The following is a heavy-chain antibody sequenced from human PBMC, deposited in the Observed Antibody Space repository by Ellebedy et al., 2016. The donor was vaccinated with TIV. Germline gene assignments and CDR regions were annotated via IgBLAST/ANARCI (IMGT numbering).Heavy chain of an antibody. CDR1: GFSFTSYW. Sequence: GGSLRLSCAASGFSFTSYWMSWVRQAPGKGLEWVSNINQDGSGKYYVDSVKGRFTISRDNAKNSLFLQMNRLRAEDTAVYYCATDGSYGDYRSPAHAFVTWGQGTMVTVSS. V-gene: IGHV3-7*01. D-gene: IGHD4-17*01. CDR3: ATDGSYGDYRSPAHAFVT. J-gene: IGHJ3*02. CDR2: INQDGSGK.